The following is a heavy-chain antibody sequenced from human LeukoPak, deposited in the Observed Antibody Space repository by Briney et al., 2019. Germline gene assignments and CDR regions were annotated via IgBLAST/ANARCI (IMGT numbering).Heavy chain of an antibody. Sequence: ASVKVSCKASGYRFTSHYMNWVRQAPGQGLEWMGIINPNGGSTSYARKFQGRVSMTSDTSTSTVYMELSSLSYEDTAVYYCARDPISSGWPRGGWFVSWSQGILVTVSS. CDR1: GYRFTSHY. J-gene: IGHJ5*01. V-gene: IGHV1-46*01. CDR3: ARDPISSGWPRGGWFVS. D-gene: IGHD6-25*01. CDR2: INPNGGST.